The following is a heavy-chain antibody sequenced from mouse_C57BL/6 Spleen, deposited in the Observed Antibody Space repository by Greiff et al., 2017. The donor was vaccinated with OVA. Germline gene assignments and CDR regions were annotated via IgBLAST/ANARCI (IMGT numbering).Heavy chain of an antibody. J-gene: IGHJ2*01. Sequence: EVQVVESGPGLVKPSQSLSLTCSVTGYSITSGYYWNWIRQFPGNKLEWMGYISYDGSNNYNPSLKNRISITRDTSKNQFFLKLNSVTTEDTATYYCARDTYDGYYFDYWGQGTTLTVSS. D-gene: IGHD2-3*01. CDR2: ISYDGSN. V-gene: IGHV3-6*01. CDR3: ARDTYDGYYFDY. CDR1: GYSITSGYY.